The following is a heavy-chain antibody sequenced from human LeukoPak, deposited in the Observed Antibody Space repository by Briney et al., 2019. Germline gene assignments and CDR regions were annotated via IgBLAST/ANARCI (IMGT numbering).Heavy chain of an antibody. J-gene: IGHJ4*02. CDR3: ARELIVVGSFDY. V-gene: IGHV3-30-3*01. CDR1: GFTFSSYA. CDR2: ISYDGSNK. D-gene: IGHD2-21*01. Sequence: PGGSLRLSCAASGFTFSSYAMHWVRQAPGKGLEWVAVISYDGSNKYYADSVKGRFTISRDNSKNTLYLQMNSLRAEDTAVYYCARELIVVGSFDYWGQGTLVTVSS.